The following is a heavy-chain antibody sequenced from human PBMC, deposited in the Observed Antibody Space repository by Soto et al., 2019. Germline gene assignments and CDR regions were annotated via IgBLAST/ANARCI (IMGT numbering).Heavy chain of an antibody. CDR1: GFTFSSYW. V-gene: IGHV3-74*01. D-gene: IGHD5-12*01. Sequence: GGSLRPSCAASGFTFSSYWMYWVRQAPGKGLVWVSRINSDGSIISYADFVKGRFTVSRDNAKNTLYLQMNSLRTEDTAVYYCARNVGIGYNSDYWGQGTLVTVSS. CDR2: INSDGSII. CDR3: ARNVGIGYNSDY. J-gene: IGHJ4*02.